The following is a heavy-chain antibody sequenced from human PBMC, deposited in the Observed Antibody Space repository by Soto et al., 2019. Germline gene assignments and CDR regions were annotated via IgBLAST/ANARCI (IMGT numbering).Heavy chain of an antibody. CDR2: IYYSGST. CDR3: ARDYYGSGSYYRQSVP. V-gene: IGHV4-30-4*01. Sequence: PSETLSLTCTVSGGSISSGDYYWSWIRQPPGKGLEWIWYIYYSGSTYYNPSRKSRVTISVDTSKNQFSLKLSSVTAADTAVYYSARDYYGSGSYYRQSVPWGQGPLVTVSS. CDR1: GGSISSGDYY. J-gene: IGHJ5*02. D-gene: IGHD3-10*01.